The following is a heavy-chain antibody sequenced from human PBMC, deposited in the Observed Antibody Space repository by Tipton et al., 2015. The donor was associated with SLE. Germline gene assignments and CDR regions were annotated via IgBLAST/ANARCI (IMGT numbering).Heavy chain of an antibody. V-gene: IGHV3-48*03. CDR1: GFTFSSYE. CDR2: ISSSGSTI. CDR3: ARVAAVTSIDY. J-gene: IGHJ4*02. Sequence: SLRLSCAASGFTFSSYEMEWVRQAPGKGLEWVSYISSSGSTIYYADSVKGRFTISRDNAKNPLYLQMNSLRAEDTAVYYCARVAAVTSIDYWGQGTLVTVSS. D-gene: IGHD4-17*01.